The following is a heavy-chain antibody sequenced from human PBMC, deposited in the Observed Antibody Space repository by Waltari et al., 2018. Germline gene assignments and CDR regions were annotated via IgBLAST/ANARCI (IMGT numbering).Heavy chain of an antibody. V-gene: IGHV3-30*18. D-gene: IGHD3-16*01. Sequence: VQLVESGGGVVQPGRSLRLSCAASGFSFSSFAMHLVRRSPGKGLDWVAVVGFDGRNKFYAESVKGRFTISRDNSKNTLYLQMESLRAEDTAIYYCAKDVEGELYYFDNWGQGTLVTVSS. CDR1: GFSFSSFA. CDR3: AKDVEGELYYFDN. CDR2: VGFDGRNK. J-gene: IGHJ4*02.